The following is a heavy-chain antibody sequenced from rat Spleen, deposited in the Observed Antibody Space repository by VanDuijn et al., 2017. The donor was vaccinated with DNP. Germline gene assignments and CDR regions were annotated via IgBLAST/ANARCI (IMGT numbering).Heavy chain of an antibody. CDR2: ISYDGGNT. J-gene: IGHJ2*01. CDR1: GFTFSDYY. V-gene: IGHV5-20*01. CDR3: ATSIVAIGDF. Sequence: EVQLVESGGGLVQPGRSLKLSCAASGFTFSDYYMAWVRQPPTKGLEWVASISYDGGNTYYRDSVKGRFTISRDNAKSTLFLQMDSLRSEDTATYHCATSIVAIGDFWGQGVMVTVSS. D-gene: IGHD1-2*01.